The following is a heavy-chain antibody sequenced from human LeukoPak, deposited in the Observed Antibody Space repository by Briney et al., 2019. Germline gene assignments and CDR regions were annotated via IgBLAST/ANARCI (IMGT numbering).Heavy chain of an antibody. D-gene: IGHD1-14*01. Sequence: GASVTVSCTASGYTFTSYGISWVRQAPGQGLEWMGWISAYNGNTNYAQKLQGRVTMTTDTSTSTAYMDLRSLRSDDTAVYYCARGVAGVYFYYYMDVWGKGTTVTVSS. V-gene: IGHV1-18*01. CDR3: ARGVAGVYFYYYMDV. CDR1: GYTFTSYG. J-gene: IGHJ6*03. CDR2: ISAYNGNT.